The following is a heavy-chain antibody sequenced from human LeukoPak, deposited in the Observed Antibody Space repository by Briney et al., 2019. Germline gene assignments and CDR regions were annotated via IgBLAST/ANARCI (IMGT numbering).Heavy chain of an antibody. J-gene: IGHJ4*02. V-gene: IGHV3-64*01. CDR2: IRSEGSST. D-gene: IGHD6-19*01. CDR1: GFSFSAYI. CDR3: TRRYGGHSGWAGYHDS. Sequence: GGSLRLSCVASGFSFSAYIMHWVRQAPGKGLEYVSAIRSEGSSTFYPNSVKGRFTISRDNSKSTLYLQMGSLRAEDTVVYYCTRRYGGHSGWAGYHDSWGQGTLVTVSS.